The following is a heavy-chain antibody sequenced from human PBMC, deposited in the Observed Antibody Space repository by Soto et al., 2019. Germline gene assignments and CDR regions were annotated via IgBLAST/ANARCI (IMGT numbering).Heavy chain of an antibody. CDR2: IRSKANGDET. J-gene: IGHJ5*02. Sequence: GGSLRLSCSSSGLTFGDSAMSWFRQAPGKGLEWVGRIRSKANGDETAYAESVKGRFTISRDDSKNTAFLQMNSLKTEDTAVYYCTSRYCSSASCHTWGQGTRVTVSS. CDR1: GLTFGDSA. CDR3: TSRYCSSASCHT. V-gene: IGHV3-73*01. D-gene: IGHD2-2*01.